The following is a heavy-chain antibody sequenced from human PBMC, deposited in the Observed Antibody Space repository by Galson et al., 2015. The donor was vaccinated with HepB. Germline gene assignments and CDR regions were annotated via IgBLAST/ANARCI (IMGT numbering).Heavy chain of an antibody. D-gene: IGHD3-9*01. CDR3: ARHVLLDILTGYDAFDI. Sequence: QVQLQESGPGLVKPSETLSLTCTVSGGSISSYYWSWIRQPPGKGLEWIGYIYYSGSTNYNPSLKSRVTISVDTSKNQFSLKLSSVTAADTAVYYCARHVLLDILTGYDAFDIWGQGTMVTVSS. CDR1: GGSISSYY. J-gene: IGHJ3*02. CDR2: IYYSGST. V-gene: IGHV4-59*08.